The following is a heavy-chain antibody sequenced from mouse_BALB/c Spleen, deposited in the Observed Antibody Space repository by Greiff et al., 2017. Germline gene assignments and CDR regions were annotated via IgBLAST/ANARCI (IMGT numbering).Heavy chain of an antibody. Sequence: EVQLQESGAELVKPGASVKLSCTASGFNIKDTYMHWVKQRPEQGLEWIGRIDPANGNTKYDPKFQGKATITADTSSNTAYLQLSSLTSEDTAVYYCARKYGYAMDYWGQGTSVTVSS. CDR3: ARKYGYAMDY. D-gene: IGHD2-10*02. CDR1: GFNIKDTY. J-gene: IGHJ4*01. CDR2: IDPANGNT. V-gene: IGHV14-3*02.